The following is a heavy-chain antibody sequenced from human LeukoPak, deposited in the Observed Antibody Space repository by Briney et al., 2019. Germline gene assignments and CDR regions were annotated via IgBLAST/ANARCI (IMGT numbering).Heavy chain of an antibody. Sequence: GGSLRLSCATSRLTFSTYGIHWVRQAPGKGLEWVAAIWPDGSYKYYADSVKGRFTISRDNSKNTVYLQMNTLRDEDTAVYYCARAVGPFDYWGQGTLVTVSS. CDR1: RLTFSTYG. J-gene: IGHJ4*02. D-gene: IGHD3-16*01. V-gene: IGHV3-33*01. CDR3: ARAVGPFDY. CDR2: IWPDGSYK.